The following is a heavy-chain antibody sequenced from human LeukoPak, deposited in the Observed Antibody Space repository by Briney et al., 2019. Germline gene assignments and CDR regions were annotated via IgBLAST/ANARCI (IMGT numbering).Heavy chain of an antibody. D-gene: IGHD3-22*01. V-gene: IGHV3-23*01. CDR3: ATKYYYDSSGYYLQVGYFDY. Sequence: GGSLRLSCAASGFTFSSYAMSWVRQAPGKGLEWVSAISGSGGSTYYADSVKGRFTISRDNSKNTLYLQMNSLRAEDTAVYYCATKYYYDSSGYYLQVGYFDYWGQGTLVTVSS. CDR2: ISGSGGST. CDR1: GFTFSSYA. J-gene: IGHJ4*02.